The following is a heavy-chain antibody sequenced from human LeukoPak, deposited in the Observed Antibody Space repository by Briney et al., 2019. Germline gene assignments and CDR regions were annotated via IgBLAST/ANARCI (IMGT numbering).Heavy chain of an antibody. Sequence: ASVKVSCKASGHTFTSYAMNWVRQAPGQGLEWMGWINTNTGNPTYAQGFTGRFVFSLDTSVSTAYLQISSLKAEDTAVYYCARGDTFVRGVITPPPDYWGQGTLVTVSS. CDR1: GHTFTSYA. J-gene: IGHJ4*02. D-gene: IGHD3-10*01. CDR3: ARGDTFVRGVITPPPDY. CDR2: INTNTGNP. V-gene: IGHV7-4-1*02.